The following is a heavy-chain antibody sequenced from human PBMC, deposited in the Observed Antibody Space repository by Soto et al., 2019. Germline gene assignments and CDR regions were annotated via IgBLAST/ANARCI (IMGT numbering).Heavy chain of an antibody. Sequence: PGGSLRLSCAASGFTLGASALQWVRQASGKGLEWLGRIGSKGETYATAYAASVKGRFTISRDDSKNTAYLQMNSLESEDTAVYYCSRDDSDWFFNWGRGTLVTLSS. CDR3: SRDDSDWFFN. CDR1: GFTLGASA. D-gene: IGHD3-9*01. J-gene: IGHJ4*02. CDR2: IGSKGETYAT. V-gene: IGHV3-73*01.